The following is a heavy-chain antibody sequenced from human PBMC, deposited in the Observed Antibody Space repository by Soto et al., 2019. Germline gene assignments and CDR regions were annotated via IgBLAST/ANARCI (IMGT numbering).Heavy chain of an antibody. CDR1: RYTFTDNY. D-gene: IGHD2-21*01. J-gene: IGHJ3*02. Sequence: ASVKVSCKTSRYTFTDNYTHWVRQAPGQGLEWMGWMNTKSGGAYFAQKFQGRVTLTRDTSIGTAYIEVNSLTSEKKAVYFCTRKDIEESDCLYGPLAIWDQWRRV. CDR3: TRKDIEESDCLYGPLAI. V-gene: IGHV1-2*02. CDR2: MNTKSGGA.